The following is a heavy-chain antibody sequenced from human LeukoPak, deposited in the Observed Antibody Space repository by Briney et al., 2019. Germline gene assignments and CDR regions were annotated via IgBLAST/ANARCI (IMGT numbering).Heavy chain of an antibody. V-gene: IGHV3-30*02. CDR3: AKDYVGYCSSTSCYDPWFDP. CDR2: IRYDGSNK. CDR1: GFTFSSYG. Sequence: PGGSLRLSCAASGFTFSSYGMHWVRQAPGKGLEWVAFIRYDGSNKYYADSVKGRFTISRDNSKNTLYLQMNSLRAEDTAVYYCAKDYVGYCSSTSCYDPWFDPWGQGTLVTVSS. J-gene: IGHJ5*02. D-gene: IGHD2-2*01.